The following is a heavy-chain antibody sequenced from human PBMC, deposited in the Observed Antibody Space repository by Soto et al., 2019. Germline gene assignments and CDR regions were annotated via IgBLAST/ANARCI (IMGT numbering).Heavy chain of an antibody. CDR1: GGSLSSYY. Sequence: PSETLSLTCTLSGGSLSSYYWSWIRQPPGKGLECIGFIYGSGITKYNPSLKSRVTLSLDTSMNQFSLKLSSVTAADTAMYYCARATGNCGGDCYRNSFDIWGQGTMVTVSS. D-gene: IGHD2-21*02. CDR3: ARATGNCGGDCYRNSFDI. V-gene: IGHV4-59*01. J-gene: IGHJ3*02. CDR2: IYGSGIT.